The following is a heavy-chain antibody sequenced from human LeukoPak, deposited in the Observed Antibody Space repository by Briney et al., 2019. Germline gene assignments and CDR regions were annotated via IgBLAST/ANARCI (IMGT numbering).Heavy chain of an antibody. CDR2: IKQDGSEK. J-gene: IGHJ3*02. V-gene: IGHV3-7*01. CDR1: GFTLSSYW. D-gene: IGHD1-26*01. CDR3: ARASGSKRVGAFDI. Sequence: PGGSLRLSCAAPGFTLSSYWMSWVRQAPGKGLEWVANIKQDGSEKYYVDSVKGRFTISRDNAKNSLYLQMNSLRAEDTAVYYCARASGSKRVGAFDIWGQGTMVTVSS.